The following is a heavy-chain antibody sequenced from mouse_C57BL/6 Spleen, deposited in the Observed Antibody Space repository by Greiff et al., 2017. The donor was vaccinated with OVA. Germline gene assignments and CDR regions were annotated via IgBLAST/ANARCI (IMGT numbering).Heavy chain of an antibody. CDR3: VREGLCPFDD. D-gene: IGHD2-3*01. CDR2: ISSGSSTI. J-gene: IGHJ2*01. CDR1: GFTFSDYG. V-gene: IGHV5-17*01. Sequence: EVKLVESGGGLVKPGGSLKLSCAASGFTFSDYGMHWVRQAPEKGLEWVAYISSGSSTIYYADTVKGRFTISRDNAKNTLFLQMTSLRAEDTAMYYCVREGLCPFDDWGKGTTLTVSS.